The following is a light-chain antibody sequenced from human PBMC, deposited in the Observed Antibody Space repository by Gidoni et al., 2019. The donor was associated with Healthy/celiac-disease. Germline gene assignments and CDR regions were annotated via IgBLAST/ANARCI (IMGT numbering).Light chain of an antibody. Sequence: EIVLTQSPGTLSLSPGERATLSCRASQSVSSTYLACYQQQPGQAPRLLIYGASSRATGIPDRFSGSGSGTDFTLTISRLEPEDFAVYYCQQYGSSPKTFGQGTKVEIK. CDR1: QSVSSTY. CDR3: QQYGSSPKT. J-gene: IGKJ1*01. CDR2: GAS. V-gene: IGKV3-20*01.